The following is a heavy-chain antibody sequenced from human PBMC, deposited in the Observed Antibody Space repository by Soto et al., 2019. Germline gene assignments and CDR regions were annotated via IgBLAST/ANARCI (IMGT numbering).Heavy chain of an antibody. CDR2: ISSSSSYI. J-gene: IGHJ6*02. V-gene: IGHV3-21*01. CDR1: GFTFSSYS. CDR3: ARDAELVRRLYYGMDV. Sequence: EVQLVESGGGLVKPGGSLRLSCAASGFTFSSYSMNWVRQAPGKGLEWVSSISSSSSYIYYADSVKGRFTISRDNAKNSLYLQMNRLRAEDPAVYYCARDAELVRRLYYGMDVWGQGTTVTVSS. D-gene: IGHD6-6*01.